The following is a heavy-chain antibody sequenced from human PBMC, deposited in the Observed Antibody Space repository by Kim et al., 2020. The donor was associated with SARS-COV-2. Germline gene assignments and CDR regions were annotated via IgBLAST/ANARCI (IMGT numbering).Heavy chain of an antibody. D-gene: IGHD3-10*01. CDR2: IYSGGST. Sequence: GGSLRLSCAASGFTVSSNYMSWVRQAPGKGLEWVSVIYSGGSTYYADSVKGRFTISRDNSKNTLYLQMNSLRAEDTAVYYCARAWVVRGDYYYYGMDVWGQGTTVTVSS. J-gene: IGHJ6*02. V-gene: IGHV3-53*01. CDR1: GFTVSSNY. CDR3: ARAWVVRGDYYYYGMDV.